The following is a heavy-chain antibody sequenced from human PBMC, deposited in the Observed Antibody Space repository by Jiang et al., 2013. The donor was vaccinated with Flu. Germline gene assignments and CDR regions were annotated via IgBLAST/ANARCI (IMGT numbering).Heavy chain of an antibody. CDR2: INHSGST. CDR3: ASTGYYDSSGYYPFDY. D-gene: IGHD3-22*01. V-gene: IGHV4-34*01. Sequence: LLKPSETLSLTCAVYGGSFSGYYWSWIRQPPGKGLEWIGEINHSGSTNYNPSLKSRVTISVDTSKNQFSLKLSSVTAADTAVYYCASTGYYDSSGYYPFDYWGQGTLVTVSS. J-gene: IGHJ4*02. CDR1: GGSFSGYY.